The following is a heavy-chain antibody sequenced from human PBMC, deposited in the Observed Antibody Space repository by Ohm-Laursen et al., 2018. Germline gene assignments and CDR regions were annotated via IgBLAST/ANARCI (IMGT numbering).Heavy chain of an antibody. V-gene: IGHV3-9*01. CDR2: ISWNSGSI. CDR1: GFTFDDYA. Sequence: SLRLSCSASGFTFDDYAMHWVRQAPGKGLEWVSGISWNSGSIGYADSVKGRFTISRDNAKNSLYLQMNSLRAEDAAVYYCARTFRDYYYYGMDVWGQGTTVTVSS. CDR3: ARTFRDYYYYGMDV. D-gene: IGHD3-10*01. J-gene: IGHJ6*02.